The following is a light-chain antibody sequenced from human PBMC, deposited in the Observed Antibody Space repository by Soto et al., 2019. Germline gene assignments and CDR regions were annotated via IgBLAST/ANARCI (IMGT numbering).Light chain of an antibody. V-gene: IGKV4-1*01. Sequence: DIVMTQSPDSLAVSLGERATINCKSSQSVLYSSNNKNYFAWYQQKPGQPPKLLIYWASTRESGVPDRFSGSGSWTDFTLTISSLQAEDVAVYYCQQYYSTPRTFGQGTKLEIK. CDR2: WAS. CDR3: QQYYSTPRT. CDR1: QSVLYSSNNKNY. J-gene: IGKJ2*01.